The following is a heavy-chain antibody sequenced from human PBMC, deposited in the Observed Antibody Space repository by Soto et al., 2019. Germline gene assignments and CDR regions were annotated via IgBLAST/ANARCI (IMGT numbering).Heavy chain of an antibody. CDR3: ARDRGVEMATIRGVYYYYYGMDV. CDR2: ISAYNGNT. D-gene: IGHD5-12*01. V-gene: IGHV1-18*01. CDR1: GYTFTSYG. J-gene: IGHJ6*02. Sequence: ASVKVSCKASGYTFTSYGISWVRQAPGQGLEWMGWISAYNGNTNYAQKLQGRVTMTTDTSTSTAYMELRSLRSDDTAVYYCARDRGVEMATIRGVYYYYYGMDVWGQGTTVTVSS.